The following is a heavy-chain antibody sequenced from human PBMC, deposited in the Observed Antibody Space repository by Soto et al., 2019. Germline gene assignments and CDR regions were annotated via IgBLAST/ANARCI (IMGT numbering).Heavy chain of an antibody. D-gene: IGHD6-6*01. CDR1: GGSISTYY. J-gene: IGHJ3*02. CDR2: ICCSGTT. CDR3: ARGSRSSSLGSTFDM. V-gene: IGHV4-59*01. Sequence: SETLSLTCTVSGGSISTYYWNWSRQPPGKGLEWIGYICCSGTTNYNPSLKSRVTISVDTSKNQSSLKLSSVTAADTAVYYCARGSRSSSLGSTFDMWGQGTMVTVSS.